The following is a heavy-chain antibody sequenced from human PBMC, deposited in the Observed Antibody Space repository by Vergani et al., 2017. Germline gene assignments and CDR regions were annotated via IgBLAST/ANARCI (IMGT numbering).Heavy chain of an antibody. Sequence: QVQLQESGPGLVKPSQTLSLTCRVPGGSISSGSYYLSWIRQPAGKGLEWIGRIYTSGSTNYNPSLKSRVTMSVDTSKNQFSLNLSSVTAAYTAVYYCARGESSTSARVYYYYYINVWSKGTTVTVSS. CDR1: GGSISSGSYY. V-gene: IGHV4-61*02. CDR2: IYTSGST. CDR3: ARGESSTSARVYYYYYINV. J-gene: IGHJ6*03. D-gene: IGHD2-2*01.